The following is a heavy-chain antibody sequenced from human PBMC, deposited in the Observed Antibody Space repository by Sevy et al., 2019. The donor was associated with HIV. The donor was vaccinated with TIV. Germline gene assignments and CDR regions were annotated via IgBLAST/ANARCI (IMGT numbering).Heavy chain of an antibody. CDR3: ARARYSSSWHFWFDP. CDR1: GYTFTGYY. J-gene: IGHJ5*02. CDR2: INPNSGGT. V-gene: IGHV1-2*02. D-gene: IGHD6-13*01. Sequence: ASVKVSCKASGYTFTGYYMHWVRQAPGQGLEWMGWINPNSGGTNYAQKFQGRVTMTRDTSISTAYMELSRLRSDDTAVYYCARARYSSSWHFWFDPWGQGTLVTVSS.